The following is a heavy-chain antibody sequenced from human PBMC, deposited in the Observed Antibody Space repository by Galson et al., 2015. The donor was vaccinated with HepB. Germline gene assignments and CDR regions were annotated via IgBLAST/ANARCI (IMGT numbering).Heavy chain of an antibody. CDR2: IYWDDDK. CDR3: AHIDVLVPAALWGSNSFDP. Sequence: PALVKPTQTLTLTCTFSGFSLSTSGVGVGWIRQPPGKALEWLALIYWDDDKRYSPSLKSRLTITKDTSKNQVVLTMTNMDPVDTATYYCAHIDVLVPAALWGSNSFDPWGQGTLVTVSS. J-gene: IGHJ5*02. D-gene: IGHD2-2*01. V-gene: IGHV2-5*02. CDR1: GFSLSTSGVG.